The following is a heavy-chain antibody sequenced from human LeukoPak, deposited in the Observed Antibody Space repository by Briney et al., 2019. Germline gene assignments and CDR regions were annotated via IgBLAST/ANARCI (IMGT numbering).Heavy chain of an antibody. Sequence: ASVKVSCRASGYTFTAHYLQWVRQAPGQGLEWMGLINPKTGGTNYAQKFQGRVTMTRDTSISTAYMELSRLRSDDTAVYYCACSSSTVGGAFDIWGQGTMVAVSS. CDR2: INPKTGGT. V-gene: IGHV1-2*02. CDR3: ACSSSTVGGAFDI. D-gene: IGHD4-23*01. J-gene: IGHJ3*02. CDR1: GYTFTAHY.